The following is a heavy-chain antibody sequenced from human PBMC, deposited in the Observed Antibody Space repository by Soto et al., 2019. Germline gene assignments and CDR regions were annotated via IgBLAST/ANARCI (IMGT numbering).Heavy chain of an antibody. CDR3: ARIDYNSSGYFDAFDI. Sequence: QVTLKESGPVLVKPTETLTLTCTVSGFSFRNARVGVSWIRQPPGKALEWLAHIFSNDQESYSTSLKSRLSISRDTSKSQVVLSMTNMDPMDTATYYCARIDYNSSGYFDAFDIWGQGTRVTVSS. CDR2: IFSNDQE. CDR1: GFSFRNARVG. J-gene: IGHJ3*02. V-gene: IGHV2-26*01. D-gene: IGHD3-22*01.